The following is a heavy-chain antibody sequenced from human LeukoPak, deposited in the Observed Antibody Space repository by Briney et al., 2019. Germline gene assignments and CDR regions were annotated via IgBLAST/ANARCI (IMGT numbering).Heavy chain of an antibody. CDR3: ARWDSSGPNDHFDY. J-gene: IGHJ4*02. D-gene: IGHD6-19*01. CDR2: TYYRSKWYN. CDR1: GDSVSTASNA. Sequence: SQTLSLTCAISGDSVSTASNAWYWIRQSPSRGLEWLGRTYYRSKWYNDYAVSVKSRIMINPDTSKNQFSLQLNSVTPEDTAVYYCARWDSSGPNDHFDYWGQGTLVTVSS. V-gene: IGHV6-1*01.